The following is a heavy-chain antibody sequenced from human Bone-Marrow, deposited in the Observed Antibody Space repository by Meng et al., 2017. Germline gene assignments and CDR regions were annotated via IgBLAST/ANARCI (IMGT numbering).Heavy chain of an antibody. CDR1: GGSISGHF. D-gene: IGHD2-2*01. Sequence: SETLSLTCTVSGGSISGHFWSWIRQPPGKGLEWIGYIYYSGSTNYNPSRKSRATISVDTSKNQFSLKLNAVTAADTAVYNCARYHCSSVACLNFDFWGQGTTVTVSS. V-gene: IGHV4-59*11. J-gene: IGHJ4*02. CDR3: ARYHCSSVACLNFDF. CDR2: IYYSGST.